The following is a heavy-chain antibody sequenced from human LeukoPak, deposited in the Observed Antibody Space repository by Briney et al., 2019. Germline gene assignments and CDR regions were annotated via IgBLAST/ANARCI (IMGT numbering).Heavy chain of an antibody. J-gene: IGHJ4*02. V-gene: IGHV3-7*03. CDR1: GFTFNIYW. Sequence: GGSLRLSCAASGFTFNIYWMSWVRQAPGKGLEWVANIKEDGSEKYYVDSVKGRFTISRDNSKNTLYLQMNSLRGEDTAVYYCARVAFRSSSYISGIDYWGQGTLVTVSS. CDR3: ARVAFRSSSYISGIDY. CDR2: IKEDGSEK. D-gene: IGHD6-6*01.